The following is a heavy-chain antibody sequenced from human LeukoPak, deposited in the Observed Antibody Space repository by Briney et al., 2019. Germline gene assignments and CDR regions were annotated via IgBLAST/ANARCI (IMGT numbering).Heavy chain of an antibody. J-gene: IGHJ4*02. CDR2: SGGT. D-gene: IGHD2-15*01. CDR1: GGSISGYY. Sequence: ASETLSLTCTVSGGSISGYYWSWIRQPPGKGLEWIGYSGGTNCNPSLKSRLTISVDTSKNQFSLQLRSVTEADTAVYYCARDPIVWGQGTLVTVSS. V-gene: IGHV4-59*01. CDR3: ARDPIV.